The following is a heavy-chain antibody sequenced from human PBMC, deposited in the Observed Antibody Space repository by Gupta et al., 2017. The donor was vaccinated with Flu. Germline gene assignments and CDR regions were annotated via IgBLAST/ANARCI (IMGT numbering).Heavy chain of an antibody. CDR3: ARASSTARYYGMDV. CDR2: INHSGST. J-gene: IGHJ6*02. CDR1: GGSFSGYY. V-gene: IGHV4-34*01. D-gene: IGHD2-2*01. Sequence: QVQLQQWGAGLLKPSETLSLTCAVYGGSFSGYYWSWIRQPPGKGLEWIGEINHSGSTNYNPSLKSRVTISVDTSKNQFSLKLSSVTAADTAVYYCARASSTARYYGMDVWGQGTTVTVSS.